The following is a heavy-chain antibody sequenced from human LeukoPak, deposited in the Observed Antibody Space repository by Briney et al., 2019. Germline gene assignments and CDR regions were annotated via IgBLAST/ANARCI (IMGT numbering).Heavy chain of an antibody. V-gene: IGHV4-59*01. CDR1: GDSITSYY. CDR2: IYYSGSF. J-gene: IGHJ4*02. Sequence: SETLSLTCTVSGDSITSYYWSWIRQPPGKGLEWIGNIYYSGSFHYNPSLKSRVTMSVDTSKTQSSLKMRSVTAADTAVYYCARTRLDGDYTIDYWGQGTLVTVSS. CDR3: ARTRLDGDYTIDY. D-gene: IGHD4-17*01.